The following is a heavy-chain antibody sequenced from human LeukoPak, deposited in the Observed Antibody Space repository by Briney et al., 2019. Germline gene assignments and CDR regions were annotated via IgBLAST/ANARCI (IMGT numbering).Heavy chain of an antibody. Sequence: GGSLRLSCAASGFTVSRHYMSWVRQAPGKGLEWVSIIYSPGGTYYADSVKGRFTISRDNSKNTVYLQMNSLRVEDTAVYYCANRGFWGQGTLVTVSS. J-gene: IGHJ4*02. CDR3: ANRGF. V-gene: IGHV3-53*01. CDR2: IYSPGGT. CDR1: GFTVSRHY.